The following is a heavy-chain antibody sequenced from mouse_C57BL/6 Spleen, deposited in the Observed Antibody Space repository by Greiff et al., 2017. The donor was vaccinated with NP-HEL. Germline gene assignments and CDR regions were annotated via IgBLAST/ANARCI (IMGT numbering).Heavy chain of an antibody. CDR1: GFTFSSYA. D-gene: IGHD1-1*01. Sequence: DVKLVESGGGLVKPGGSLKLSCAASGFTFSSYAMSWVRQTPEKRLEWVATISDGGSYTYYPDNVKGRFTISRDNAKNNLYLQMSHLKSEDTAMYYCARDGITTVVATFHWYFDVWGTGTTVTVSS. J-gene: IGHJ1*03. V-gene: IGHV5-4*01. CDR2: ISDGGSYT. CDR3: ARDGITTVVATFHWYFDV.